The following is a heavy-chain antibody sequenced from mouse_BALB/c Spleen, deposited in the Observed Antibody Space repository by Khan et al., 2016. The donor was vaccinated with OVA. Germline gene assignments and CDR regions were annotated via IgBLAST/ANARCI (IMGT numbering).Heavy chain of an antibody. CDR2: ISPGSGDT. D-gene: IGHD1-2*01. CDR3: ARRNYFGYTFAY. V-gene: IGHV1-77*01. J-gene: IGHJ3*01. CDR1: GYTFTDYY. Sequence: QVQLQQSGAELARPGASVKLSCKASGYTFTDYYINWVKLRTGQGLEWIGEISPGSGDTYYNARFKGKATLTADKSSSTAYMQLSSLTSEASAVYFCARRNYFGYTFAYWGQGTLVTVSA.